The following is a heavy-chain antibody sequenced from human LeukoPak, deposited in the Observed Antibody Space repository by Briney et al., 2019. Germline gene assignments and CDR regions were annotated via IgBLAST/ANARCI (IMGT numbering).Heavy chain of an antibody. Sequence: GGSLRLSCAASGFTVSSNYMSWVRQAPGKGLEWVSVIYSGGSTHYADSAKGRFTISRDNSKNTLYLQMNSLRAEDTAVYYCARTLDYGDYFDYWGQGTLVTVSS. J-gene: IGHJ4*02. D-gene: IGHD4-17*01. CDR1: GFTVSSNY. CDR2: IYSGGST. V-gene: IGHV3-53*01. CDR3: ARTLDYGDYFDY.